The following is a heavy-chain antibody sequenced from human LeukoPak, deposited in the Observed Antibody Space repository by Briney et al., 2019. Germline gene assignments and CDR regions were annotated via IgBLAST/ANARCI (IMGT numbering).Heavy chain of an antibody. CDR2: IHYSENT. J-gene: IGHJ5*02. CDR3: ATTAPFDSSGYLVS. V-gene: IGHV4-59*01. D-gene: IGHD3-22*01. Sequence: RPLETLSLTCIVSGGSISHSYWTWIRQPPGKGLEWIGYIHYSENTIYNPSLKSRVTISVDTSKKHFALKLSSVTAADTAVYYCATTAPFDSSGYLVSWGRGTLVTVSS. CDR1: GGSISHSY.